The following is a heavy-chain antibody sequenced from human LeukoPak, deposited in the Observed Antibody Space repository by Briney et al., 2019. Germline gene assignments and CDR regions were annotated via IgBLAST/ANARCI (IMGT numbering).Heavy chain of an antibody. CDR3: AKDRTVRGENWFDP. CDR2: ISGSGGST. Sequence: PGGSLRLSCAASGFTFSSYGMSWVRQAPGKGLEWVSAISGSGGSTYYADSVKGRFTISRDNSKNTLYLQMNSLRAEDTAVYYCAKDRTVRGENWFDPWGQGTLVTVSS. D-gene: IGHD3-10*01. J-gene: IGHJ5*02. V-gene: IGHV3-23*01. CDR1: GFTFSSYG.